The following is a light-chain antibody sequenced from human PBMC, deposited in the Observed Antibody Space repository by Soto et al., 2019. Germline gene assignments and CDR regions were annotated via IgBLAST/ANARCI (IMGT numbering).Light chain of an antibody. Sequence: DIQMTPSPSTLSASVGDRATITCRASQSISSWLAWYQQKPGKAPKLLIYDASSLESGVSSRFSGSGSGTEFTLTISSLQPDDFAIYYCQQYHSYEWSFGQGTKVDIK. CDR2: DAS. CDR3: QQYHSYEWS. J-gene: IGKJ1*01. V-gene: IGKV1-5*01. CDR1: QSISSW.